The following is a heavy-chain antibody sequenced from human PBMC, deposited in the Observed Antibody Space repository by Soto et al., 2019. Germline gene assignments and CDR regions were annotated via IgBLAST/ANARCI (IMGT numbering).Heavy chain of an antibody. CDR2: IIPIFGTA. CDR3: ARNQYYYYSSCPPLNWFDP. V-gene: IGHV1-69*01. J-gene: IGHJ5*02. CDR1: GGTFSSYA. Sequence: QVQLVQSGAEVKKPGSSVKVSCKASGGTFSSYAISWVRQAPGQGLEWMGGIIPIFGTANYAQKFQGIVTITADESRFTAYMELSSLRSEDTAVYYCARNQYYYYSSCPPLNWFDPWGPGTMVTVAS. D-gene: IGHD3-22*01.